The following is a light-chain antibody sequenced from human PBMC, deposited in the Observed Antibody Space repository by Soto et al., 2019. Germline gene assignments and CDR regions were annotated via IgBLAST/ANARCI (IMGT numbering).Light chain of an antibody. CDR3: AAWNDSLNGHV. CDR1: SSNIGTSY. CDR2: TTN. V-gene: IGLV1-44*01. J-gene: IGLJ1*01. Sequence: QSVLTQPHSASGTPGQWVTISCSGSSSNIGTSYVHWYQQHPRSAPKLLISTTNQRPSGVPERFSGSKSGTTASLAISGLQSEDEADYYCAAWNDSLNGHVFGTGTKLTVL.